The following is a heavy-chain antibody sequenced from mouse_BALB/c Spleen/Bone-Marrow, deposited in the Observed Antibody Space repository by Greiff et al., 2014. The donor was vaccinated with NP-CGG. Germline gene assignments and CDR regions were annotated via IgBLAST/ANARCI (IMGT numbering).Heavy chain of an antibody. CDR3: ARRYDGYYDAMDY. CDR2: ISNGGGSI. V-gene: IGHV5-12*02. Sequence: EVMLVESGGDLVQPGGSLKLSCATSGFTFSDYYMYWVRQSPEKRLEWVAYISNGGGSIYYPDTVKGRFTISRDNAKNTLYLQMSLLKSEDTAMYYCARRYDGYYDAMDYWGQGTSVTVSS. J-gene: IGHJ4*01. CDR1: GFTFSDYY. D-gene: IGHD2-3*01.